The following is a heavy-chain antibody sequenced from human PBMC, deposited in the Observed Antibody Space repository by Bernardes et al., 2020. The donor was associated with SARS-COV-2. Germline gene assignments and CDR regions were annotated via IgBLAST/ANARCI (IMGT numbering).Heavy chain of an antibody. D-gene: IGHD6-19*01. Sequence: VKVSCKASRYTFPNYGISWVRQAPGQGLEWMGWISPYNGDTNYEQKLQGRVTMTTDTSTSTAYMELRSLRSDDTAFYYCAQVQWLRGFRVEYWGQGTLVTVSS. V-gene: IGHV1-18*04. CDR3: AQVQWLRGFRVEY. CDR2: ISPYNGDT. CDR1: RYTFPNYG. J-gene: IGHJ4*02.